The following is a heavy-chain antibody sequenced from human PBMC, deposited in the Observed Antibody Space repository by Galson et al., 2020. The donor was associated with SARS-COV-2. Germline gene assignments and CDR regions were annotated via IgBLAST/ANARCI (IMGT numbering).Heavy chain of an antibody. CDR3: ARDSIVVVPAADWGVYDY. J-gene: IGHJ4*02. CDR1: GYTFTRYG. Sequence: ASVKVSCKASGYTFTRYGISWVRQAPGQGLEWMGWISAYNGNTNYAQKLQGRVTMTTDTSTSTAYMELRSLRSDDTAVYYCARDSIVVVPAADWGVYDYWGQGTLVTVSS. V-gene: IGHV1-18*01. CDR2: ISAYNGNT. D-gene: IGHD2-2*01.